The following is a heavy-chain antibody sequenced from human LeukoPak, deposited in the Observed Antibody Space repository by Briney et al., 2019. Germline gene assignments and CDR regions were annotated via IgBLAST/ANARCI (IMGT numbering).Heavy chain of an antibody. V-gene: IGHV1-18*01. J-gene: IGHJ4*02. CDR3: ARGYSYGYGPLDY. CDR1: GYSFTSYS. CDR2: ISTDNGNT. D-gene: IGHD5-18*01. Sequence: GASVKVSCKTSGYSFTSYSINWVRQAPGQGLEWMGWISTDNGNTDYAPNLQGRVTMTTDTSTSTAYMELRSLRSDDTAVYYCARGYSYGYGPLDYWGQGTLVTVSA.